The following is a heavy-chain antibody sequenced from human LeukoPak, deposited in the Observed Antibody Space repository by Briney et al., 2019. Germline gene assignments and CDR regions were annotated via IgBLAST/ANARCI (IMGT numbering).Heavy chain of an antibody. J-gene: IGHJ4*02. CDR1: DEFYSGFY. D-gene: IGHD3-3*01. Sequence: SETLSLTCGVSDEFYSGFYWSWIRQPPGKGLEWIGDINHSGTTKYTPSLKGRVTISIDTSNKQFSLKVHSVTAADTAVYYCARLPLGAFGEVLNFDYWGPGILVTVSS. CDR3: ARLPLGAFGEVLNFDY. CDR2: INHSGTT. V-gene: IGHV4-34*01.